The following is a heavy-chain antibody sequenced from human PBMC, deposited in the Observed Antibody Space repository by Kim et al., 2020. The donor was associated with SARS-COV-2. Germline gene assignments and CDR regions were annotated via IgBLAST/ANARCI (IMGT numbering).Heavy chain of an antibody. CDR1: GYTFTSYY. CDR3: ARAYCTNGVCLVSMDV. CDR2: INPSGGST. J-gene: IGHJ6*02. Sequence: ASVKVSCKASGYTFTSYYMHWVRQAPGQGLEWMGIINPSGGSTSYAQKFQGRVTMTRDTSTSTVYMELSSLRSEDTAVYYCARAYCTNGVCLVSMDVWGQGTTVTVSS. D-gene: IGHD2-8*01. V-gene: IGHV1-46*01.